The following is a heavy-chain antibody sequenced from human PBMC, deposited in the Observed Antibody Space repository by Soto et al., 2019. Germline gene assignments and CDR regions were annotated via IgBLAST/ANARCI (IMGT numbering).Heavy chain of an antibody. CDR3: ARTDIVVVPAAISVGVVQNWFDP. D-gene: IGHD2-2*01. J-gene: IGHJ5*02. CDR1: GFTVSTKY. Sequence: GGSLRLSCAASGFTVSTKYMSWVRQAPGKGLEWVSVIYSGGSTFYADSVRGRFTISRDNSKNTVNLQMNSLRAEDTAVYYCARTDIVVVPAAISVGVVQNWFDPWGQGTLVTVSS. V-gene: IGHV3-66*01. CDR2: IYSGGST.